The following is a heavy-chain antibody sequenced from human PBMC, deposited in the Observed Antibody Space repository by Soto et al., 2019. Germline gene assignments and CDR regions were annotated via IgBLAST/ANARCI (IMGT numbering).Heavy chain of an antibody. Sequence: QVQLVESGGGVVQPGRSLRLSCAGSGFIFSNYGMHWVRQAPGKGLEWVAFISYDGSDILYADSVKGRFTISRDNSKSTLFLHMNRARAEDTAVYFCAIVRVADSPLDHWGQGSLVTVSS. D-gene: IGHD3-10*02. CDR1: GFIFSNYG. V-gene: IGHV3-30*03. CDR2: ISYDGSDI. J-gene: IGHJ4*02. CDR3: AIVRVADSPLDH.